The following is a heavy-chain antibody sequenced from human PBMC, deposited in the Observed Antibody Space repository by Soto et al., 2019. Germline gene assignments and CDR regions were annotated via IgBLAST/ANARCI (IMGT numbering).Heavy chain of an antibody. D-gene: IGHD3-16*01. V-gene: IGHV4-59*08. Sequence: QVQLQESGPGLVKPSETLSLTCTVSGDSIRSYYWSWIRQPPGKGLEWIGYIYYSGSTNYNPSLKSRVTISVDTYKNQFSLKLSSVTAADTAVYYCASLSMITFGGIRKDAFDVWGHGTMVTVSS. J-gene: IGHJ3*01. CDR1: GDSIRSYY. CDR3: ASLSMITFGGIRKDAFDV. CDR2: IYYSGST.